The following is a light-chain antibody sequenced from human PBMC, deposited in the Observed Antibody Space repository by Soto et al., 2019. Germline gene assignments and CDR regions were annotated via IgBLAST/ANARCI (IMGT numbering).Light chain of an antibody. CDR2: LGS. J-gene: IGKJ1*01. CDR3: MQALETPWT. Sequence: DIVMTQSPLSLTVTPGEPASISCRSSQSLLHSNGYNYSDWYLQKPGQSPQLLIYLGSYRASGVXDXXSGSGSGTDFTLKSSSVEAEDVGVYYCMQALETPWTFGQGTKVEIK. CDR1: QSLLHSNGYNY. V-gene: IGKV2-28*01.